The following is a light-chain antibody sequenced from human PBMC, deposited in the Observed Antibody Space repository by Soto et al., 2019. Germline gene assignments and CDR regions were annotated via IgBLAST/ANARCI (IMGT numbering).Light chain of an antibody. CDR1: QSLIYSDGGTY. V-gene: IGKV2-30*01. J-gene: IGKJ2*01. CDR2: KVS. Sequence: DVVMTQSPLSLPVTLGQPASISCRSSQSLIYSDGGTYLNWFHQRPGQSPRRLIYKVSNRDSGVPDRFSGSGSGTDITLKISRVEAEDVGTYYCMQGTHGPYTFGQGTTLEI. CDR3: MQGTHGPYT.